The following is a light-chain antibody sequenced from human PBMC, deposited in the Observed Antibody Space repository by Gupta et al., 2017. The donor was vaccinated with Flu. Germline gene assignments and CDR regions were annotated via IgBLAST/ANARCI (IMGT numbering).Light chain of an antibody. CDR1: LSFLPITGNNC. CDR3: MQSRQTPLT. V-gene: IGKV2-28*01. J-gene: IGKJ4*01. Sequence: YSARLSFLPITGNNCVCWYEQKPGQSPQLLICVGTTQSSVVPDMNSSSCSCADCTLKINRVDADEVVVYCCMQSRQTPLTFGGGTKVEIQ. CDR2: VGT.